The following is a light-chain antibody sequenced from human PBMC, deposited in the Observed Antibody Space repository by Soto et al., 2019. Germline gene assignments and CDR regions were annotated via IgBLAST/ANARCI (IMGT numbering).Light chain of an antibody. CDR3: CSYSGSSTIVV. CDR2: DVD. CDR1: SSDVGGYNF. Sequence: QSALTQPASVSGSPGQSITISCTGTSSDVGGYNFVSWYQQHPGKAPRLMIFDVDNRPSGVSTRFSGSKSGNTAFLTISGLQAEDEADYYCCSYSGSSTIVVFGGGTKLTVL. V-gene: IGLV2-14*03. J-gene: IGLJ2*01.